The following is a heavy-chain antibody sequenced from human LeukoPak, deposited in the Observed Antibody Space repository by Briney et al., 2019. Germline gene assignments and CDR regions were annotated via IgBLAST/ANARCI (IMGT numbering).Heavy chain of an antibody. V-gene: IGHV4-30-2*01. CDR2: IYHSGST. Sequence: PSETLSLTCTVSGGSISSGGYYWSWIRQPPGKGLEWIGYIYHSGSTYYNPSLKSRVTISVDRSKNQFSLKLSSVTAADTAVYYCARHGVATMESSFDYWGQGTLVTVSS. D-gene: IGHD5-24*01. CDR3: ARHGVATMESSFDY. J-gene: IGHJ4*02. CDR1: GGSISSGGYY.